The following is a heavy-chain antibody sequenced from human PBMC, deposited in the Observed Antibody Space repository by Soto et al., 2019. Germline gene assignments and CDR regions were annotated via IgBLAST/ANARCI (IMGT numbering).Heavy chain of an antibody. CDR2: ISSEGSTI. D-gene: IGHD2-21*02. CDR3: ARIGTVLTPDDS. V-gene: IGHV3-48*03. J-gene: IGHJ4*02. Sequence: GGSLRLSCVGSGFTFSTCEMQWVRQAPGKGLEWVSYISSEGSTIFYGESVKGRFIVSRDNDRSSLYLQMNSLRVEDSGVYYCARIGTVLTPDDSWGQGTLVTVSS. CDR1: GFTFSTCE.